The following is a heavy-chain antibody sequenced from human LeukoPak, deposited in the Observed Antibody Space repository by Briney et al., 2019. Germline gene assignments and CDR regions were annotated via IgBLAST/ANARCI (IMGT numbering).Heavy chain of an antibody. Sequence: ASVKVSCKASGYTFTSYDINWVRQATGQGLEWMGWMNPNSGNTGYARKFQGRVTMTRNTSISTAYMELSSLRSEDTAVYYCARDTDIVVVPAAMSDPNWFDPWGQGTLVTVSS. CDR1: GYTFTSYD. V-gene: IGHV1-8*01. CDR2: MNPNSGNT. J-gene: IGHJ5*02. CDR3: ARDTDIVVVPAAMSDPNWFDP. D-gene: IGHD2-2*01.